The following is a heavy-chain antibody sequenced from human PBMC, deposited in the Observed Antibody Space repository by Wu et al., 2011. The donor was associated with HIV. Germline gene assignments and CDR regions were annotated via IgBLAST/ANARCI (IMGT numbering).Heavy chain of an antibody. Sequence: QVQLVQSGAEVKKPGSSVKVSCKTSGDTFNNYAISWVRQAPGQGLEWMGGIILIFGTTNYAQKFQGRVTITADKSTSIVYMELSSLRSEDTAVYYCARGAYRYCGNGICDFEALDIWGQGTMVAVS. V-gene: IGHV1-69*14. D-gene: IGHD2-8*01. CDR2: IILIFGTT. CDR1: GDTFNNYA. J-gene: IGHJ3*02. CDR3: ARGAYRYCGNGICDFEALDI.